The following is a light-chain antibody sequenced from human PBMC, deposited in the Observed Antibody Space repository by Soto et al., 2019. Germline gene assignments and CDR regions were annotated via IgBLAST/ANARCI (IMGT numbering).Light chain of an antibody. CDR3: AAWDDSLIGYV. J-gene: IGLJ1*01. CDR2: SDN. V-gene: IGLV1-44*01. Sequence: QSVLTQPPSASGTPGQRVAISCSGSTSNIRGNSVNWYQQLPGTAPKLLIYSDNQRPSGVPDRFSGSKSGTSASLAISGLQSEDEADHYCAAWDDSLIGYVFGTGTKVTVL. CDR1: TSNIRGNS.